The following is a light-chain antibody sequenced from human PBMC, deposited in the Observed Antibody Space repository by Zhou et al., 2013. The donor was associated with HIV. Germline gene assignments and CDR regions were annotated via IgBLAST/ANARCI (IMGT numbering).Light chain of an antibody. V-gene: IGKV1-27*01. CDR2: ASS. J-gene: IGKJ1*01. CDR1: QDISNY. Sequence: DIQMTQSPSSLSASVGDRVTITCRASQDISNYLAWYQHQPGTAPKVLIYASSTLLSGVPSRFSGSGSGTDFTLTINDLQPEDAATYYCQKYDSGPRTFGQGTKLVIK. CDR3: QKYDSGPRT.